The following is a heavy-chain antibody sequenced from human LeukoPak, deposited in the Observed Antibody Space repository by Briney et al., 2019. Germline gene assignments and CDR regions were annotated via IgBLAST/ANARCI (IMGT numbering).Heavy chain of an antibody. D-gene: IGHD3-16*01. Sequence: PGGSLRLSCAASGFTFSSYAMSWVRQAPGKGLEWVSVIYSGGSTYYADSVKGRFTISRDNSKNTLYLQMNNLRAEDTAVYYCAREIPGLRLGELRNWGQGTLVTVSS. J-gene: IGHJ4*02. V-gene: IGHV3-66*01. CDR2: IYSGGST. CDR3: AREIPGLRLGELRN. CDR1: GFTFSSYA.